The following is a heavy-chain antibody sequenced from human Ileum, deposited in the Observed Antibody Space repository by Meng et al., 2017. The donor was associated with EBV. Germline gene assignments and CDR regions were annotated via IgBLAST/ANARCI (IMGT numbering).Heavy chain of an antibody. Sequence: QLPLKESGPTVVKPTQTLPLTCTFSGFSLSTSGVGVGWIRQPPGKALEWLAMIYGQGDKHYSPSLTSRLTITKDTSKNQVVLTMTNMDSVDTATYYCALRPRQLLRGWFDSWGQGALVTVSS. J-gene: IGHJ5*01. V-gene: IGHV2-5*01. D-gene: IGHD6-13*01. CDR2: IYGQGDK. CDR3: ALRPRQLLRGWFDS. CDR1: GFSLSTSGVG.